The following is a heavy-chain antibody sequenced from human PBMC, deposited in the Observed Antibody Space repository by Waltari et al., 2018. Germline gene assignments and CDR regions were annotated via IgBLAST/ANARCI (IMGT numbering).Heavy chain of an antibody. J-gene: IGHJ4*02. CDR2: INPNSGGT. Sequence: QVQLVQSGAEVKKPGASVKVSCKASGYTFNGYHMHWVRQAPGQGLEWMGRINPNSGGTNYAQKFQGRVTMTRDTSISTAYMELSRLRSDDTAVYYCATSYSSSSAADYWGQGTLVTVSS. D-gene: IGHD6-6*01. V-gene: IGHV1-2*06. CDR1: GYTFNGYH. CDR3: ATSYSSSSAADY.